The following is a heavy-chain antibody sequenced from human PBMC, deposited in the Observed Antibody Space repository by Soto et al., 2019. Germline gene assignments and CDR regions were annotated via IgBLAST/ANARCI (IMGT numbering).Heavy chain of an antibody. D-gene: IGHD5-12*01. CDR1: GFTFSSYW. Sequence: GGSLRLSCAASGFTFSSYWMHWVRQAPGKGLVWVSRINSDGSSTSYADSVKGRFTISRDNAKNTLYLQMNSLRAEDTAVYYCAGDLVAPDLWLYYYYMEDWCKASRATVSS. V-gene: IGHV3-74*01. CDR3: AGDLVAPDLWLYYYYMED. J-gene: IGHJ6*03. CDR2: INSDGSST.